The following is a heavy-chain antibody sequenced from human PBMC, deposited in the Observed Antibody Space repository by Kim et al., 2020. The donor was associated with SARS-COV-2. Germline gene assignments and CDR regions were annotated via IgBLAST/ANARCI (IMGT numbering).Heavy chain of an antibody. J-gene: IGHJ4*02. V-gene: IGHV4-34*01. CDR3: ARSDTGGYDILTGQPRFDY. D-gene: IGHD3-9*01. Sequence: SRVTISVDTSKNQFSLKLSSVTAADTAVYYCARSDTGGYDILTGQPRFDYWGQGTLVTVSS.